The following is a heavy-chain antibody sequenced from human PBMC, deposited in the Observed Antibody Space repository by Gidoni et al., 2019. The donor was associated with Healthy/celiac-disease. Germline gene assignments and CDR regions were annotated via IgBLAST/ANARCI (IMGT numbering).Heavy chain of an antibody. CDR3: AGIHCGGDCYSGFQDAFDI. J-gene: IGHJ3*02. Sequence: QLQLQESGPGLVKPSETLSLTCTVSGGSISSSSYYWGWIRQPPGKGLEWIGSIYYSGSTYYSPSLKSRVTISVDTSKNQFSLKLSSVTAADTAVYYCAGIHCGGDCYSGFQDAFDIWGQGTMVTVSS. D-gene: IGHD2-21*02. CDR1: GGSISSSSYY. V-gene: IGHV4-39*01. CDR2: IYYSGST.